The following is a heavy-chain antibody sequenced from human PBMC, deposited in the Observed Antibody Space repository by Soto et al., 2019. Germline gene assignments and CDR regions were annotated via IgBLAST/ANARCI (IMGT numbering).Heavy chain of an antibody. V-gene: IGHV2-5*02. J-gene: IGHJ4*02. CDR2: IYWDDDE. D-gene: IGHD5-18*01. CDR3: AHRPRGYSYHFDY. Sequence: QITLKESGPTLVKPPQTLTLTCTFSGFSLTTRGVGVGWIRQPPGKALEWLALIYWDDDEGYSPSLKSRLNSTTDTSKSQVAVTMTTMDPVDTATYYCAHRPRGYSYHFDYWGQGTLVTVSS. CDR1: GFSLTTRGVG.